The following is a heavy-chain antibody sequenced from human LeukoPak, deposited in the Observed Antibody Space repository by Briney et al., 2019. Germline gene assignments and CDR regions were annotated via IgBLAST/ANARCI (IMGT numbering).Heavy chain of an antibody. V-gene: IGHV4-39*01. J-gene: IGHJ6*02. CDR3: ARLKLEPYYYGMDV. CDR2: IYYSGST. Sequence: GSLRLSCAASGFTFSDYYMTWLRQPPGKGLEWIGSIYYSGSTYYNPSLKSRVTISVDTSKNQFSLKLSSVTAADTAVYYCARLKLEPYYYGMDVWGQGTTVTVSS. CDR1: GFTFSDYY. D-gene: IGHD1-7*01.